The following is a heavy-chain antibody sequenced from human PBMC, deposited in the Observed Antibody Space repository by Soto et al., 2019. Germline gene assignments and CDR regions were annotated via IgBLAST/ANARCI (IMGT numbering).Heavy chain of an antibody. CDR3: AKSYGGEAFDI. CDR1: GFTFSSYG. Sequence: VGSLGVSCAASGFTFSSYGMHWVRQAPGKGLEWVAVISCDGSNKYYADSVKGRFTISRDNSKNTLYLQMNSLRAEDTAVYYCAKSYGGEAFDIWGQGTMVTVSS. J-gene: IGHJ3*02. CDR2: ISCDGSNK. D-gene: IGHD4-17*01. V-gene: IGHV3-30*18.